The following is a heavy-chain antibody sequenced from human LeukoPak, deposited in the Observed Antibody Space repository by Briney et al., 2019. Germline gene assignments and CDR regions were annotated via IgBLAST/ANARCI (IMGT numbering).Heavy chain of an antibody. CDR1: GGSISSGSYY. CDR3: ARERRFWSGYNWFDP. CDR2: IYTSGST. V-gene: IGHV4-61*02. J-gene: IGHJ5*02. Sequence: SQTLSLTCTVSGGSISSGSYYWSWIRQPAGKGLEWIGRIYTSGSTNYNPSLKSRVTISVDTSKNQYSLKLSSVTAADTAVYCCARERRFWSGYNWFDPWGQGTLVTVSS. D-gene: IGHD3-3*01.